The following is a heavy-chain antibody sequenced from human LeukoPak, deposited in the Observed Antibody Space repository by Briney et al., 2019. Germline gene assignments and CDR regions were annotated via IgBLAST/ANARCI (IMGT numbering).Heavy chain of an antibody. J-gene: IGHJ6*02. Sequence: SETLSLTCAVYGGSFSGYYWSWIRQPPGKGLEWIGEINHSGSTNYNPSLKSRVTISVDTSKNQFSLKLSSVTAADTAVYYCARTRSRYCSGGSCYYYGMDVWGQGTTVTVSS. D-gene: IGHD2-15*01. CDR1: GGSFSGYY. CDR3: ARTRSRYCSGGSCYYYGMDV. V-gene: IGHV4-34*01. CDR2: INHSGST.